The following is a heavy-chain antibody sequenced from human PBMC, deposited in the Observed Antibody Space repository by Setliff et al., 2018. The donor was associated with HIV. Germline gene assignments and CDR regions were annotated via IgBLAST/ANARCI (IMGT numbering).Heavy chain of an antibody. J-gene: IGHJ4*02. CDR1: GGSFNDYY. CDR2: IDHSGNI. V-gene: IGHV4-34*01. CDR3: ARGLNYYGSGSYLPLGY. D-gene: IGHD3-10*01. Sequence: SETLSLTCAAYGGSFNDYYWTWIRQPPGKGLEWIGEIDHSGNIKYHASLKSRVTISKDTSKNQISLKLRSVTAADTAVYYCARGLNYYGSGSYLPLGYWGQGTLVTAPQ.